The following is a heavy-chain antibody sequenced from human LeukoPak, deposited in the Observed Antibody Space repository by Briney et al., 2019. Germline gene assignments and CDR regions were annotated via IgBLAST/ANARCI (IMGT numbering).Heavy chain of an antibody. V-gene: IGHV4-39*07. Sequence: SETLSLTCTVSGGSISSSTYYWGWVRQPPGKGLEWIGSIYYSGSTSYNPSLKSRVTISVDKSKNQFSLNLSSVSAADTAVYYCARITGTRSYGHKWFDSWGQGTLVTVSS. CDR2: IYYSGST. CDR3: ARITGTRSYGHKWFDS. J-gene: IGHJ5*01. D-gene: IGHD5-18*01. CDR1: GGSISSSTYY.